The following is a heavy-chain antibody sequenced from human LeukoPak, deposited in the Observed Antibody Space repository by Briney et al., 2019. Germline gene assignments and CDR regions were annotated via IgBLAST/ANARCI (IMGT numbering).Heavy chain of an antibody. D-gene: IGHD6-19*01. V-gene: IGHV1-69*13. Sequence: SVKVSCKASGGTFSSYAISWVRQAPGQGLEWMGGIIPIFGTANYAQKFQGRVTITADESTSTAYMELSSLRTEDTAVYYCARGGSSGWSWDYWGQGTLVTVSS. CDR3: ARGGSSGWSWDY. J-gene: IGHJ4*02. CDR1: GGTFSSYA. CDR2: IIPIFGTA.